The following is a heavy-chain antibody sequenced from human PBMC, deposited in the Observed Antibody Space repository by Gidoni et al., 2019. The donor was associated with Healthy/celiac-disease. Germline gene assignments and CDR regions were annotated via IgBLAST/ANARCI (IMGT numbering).Heavy chain of an antibody. CDR1: GGTFRSYA. D-gene: IGHD3-22*01. CDR3: ARAYPTYYYDSSGYSY. Sequence: QVQLVQSGAVVKKPGSSVKVSCMDSGGTFRSYAISWVRQAPGQGLEWMGGIIPIFGTANYAQKCQGRVTITADESTSTAYMELSSLRSEDTAVYYCARAYPTYYYDSSGYSYWGQGTLVTVSS. CDR2: IIPIFGTA. J-gene: IGHJ4*02. V-gene: IGHV1-69*01.